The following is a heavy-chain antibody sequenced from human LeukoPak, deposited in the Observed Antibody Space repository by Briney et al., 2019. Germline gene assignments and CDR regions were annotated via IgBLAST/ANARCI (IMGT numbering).Heavy chain of an antibody. CDR3: ARETQRSSGWYDY. CDR1: GGSISSYY. D-gene: IGHD6-19*01. V-gene: IGHV4-59*01. J-gene: IGHJ4*02. Sequence: SETLSLTCTVSGGSISSYYWSWIRQPPGKGLEWIGYIYYSGSTNHNPSLKSRVTISVDTSKNQFSLKLSSVTAADTAVYYCARETQRSSGWYDYWGQGTLVTVSS. CDR2: IYYSGST.